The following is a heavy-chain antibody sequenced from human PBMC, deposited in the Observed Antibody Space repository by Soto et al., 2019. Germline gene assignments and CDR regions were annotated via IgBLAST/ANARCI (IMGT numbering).Heavy chain of an antibody. V-gene: IGHV1-3*04. CDR1: GITSTTYA. CDR3: ARAISGYVT. Sequence: QVQLVQSGAEVKKPGASVKVSCKASGITSTTYAIHWVRQVPGQGLEWMGWINTGNGNTRYSQRFLGRVSLTTDTSASTASMDLSSLTSKDTAVYYCARAISGYVTWGQGTLITVSS. D-gene: IGHD5-12*01. CDR2: INTGNGNT. J-gene: IGHJ5*02.